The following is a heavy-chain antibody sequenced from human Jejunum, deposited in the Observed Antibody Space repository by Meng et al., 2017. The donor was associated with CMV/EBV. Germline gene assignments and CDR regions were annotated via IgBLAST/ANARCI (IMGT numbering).Heavy chain of an antibody. CDR2: INPSDSHT. Sequence: SCKTSGYTFTNYWIAWVRQMPGKGLEWMGIINPSDSHTRYNPSFQGLVTISADRSINTAYLQWSSLKASDTAMYYCARSYVYNYPSDYWGQGTLVTVSS. CDR3: ARSYVYNYPSDY. D-gene: IGHD5-24*01. CDR1: GYTFTNYW. J-gene: IGHJ4*02. V-gene: IGHV5-51*01.